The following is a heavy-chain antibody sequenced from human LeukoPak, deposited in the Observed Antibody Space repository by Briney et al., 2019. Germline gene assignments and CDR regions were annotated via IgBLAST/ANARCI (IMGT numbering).Heavy chain of an antibody. CDR3: ARVTYGSGTYGAFDY. J-gene: IGHJ4*02. V-gene: IGHV3-23*01. CDR1: GFTFSGHG. D-gene: IGHD3-10*01. Sequence: PGGSLRLSCSASGFTFSGHGMSWVRQAPGKGLEWVSTISGSGDNTYYADSVKGRFTISRDNSKNTLYLQMNSLRAEDTAVYYCARVTYGSGTYGAFDYWGQGTLVTVSS. CDR2: ISGSGDNT.